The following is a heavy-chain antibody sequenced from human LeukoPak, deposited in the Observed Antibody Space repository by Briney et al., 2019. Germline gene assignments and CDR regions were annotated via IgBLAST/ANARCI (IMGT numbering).Heavy chain of an antibody. CDR1: GFTFSSYA. CDR3: AKDIVVVTHGDY. D-gene: IGHD3-22*01. CDR2: TSGSGGST. V-gene: IGHV3-23*01. Sequence: GGSLRLSCAAPGFTFSSYAMSWVRQAPGKGLEWVSATSGSGGSTYYADSVKGRFTISRDNSKNTLYLQMNSLRAEDTAVYYCAKDIVVVTHGDYWGQGTLVTVSS. J-gene: IGHJ4*02.